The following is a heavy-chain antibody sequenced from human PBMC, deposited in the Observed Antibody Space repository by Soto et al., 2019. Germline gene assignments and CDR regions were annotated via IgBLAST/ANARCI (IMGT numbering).Heavy chain of an antibody. Sequence: PGGSLRLSCAASGFTFSSYGMHWVRQAPGKGLEWVAVIWYDGSNKYYADSVKGRFTISRDNSKNTLYLQMNSLRAEDTAVYYCARDLVAGVFDYWGQGTLVTVSS. CDR1: GFTFSSYG. V-gene: IGHV3-33*01. CDR3: ARDLVAGVFDY. D-gene: IGHD6-19*01. J-gene: IGHJ4*02. CDR2: IWYDGSNK.